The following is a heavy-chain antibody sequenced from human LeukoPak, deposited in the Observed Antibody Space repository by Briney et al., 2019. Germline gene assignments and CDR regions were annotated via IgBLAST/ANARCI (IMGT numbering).Heavy chain of an antibody. Sequence: PSETLSLTCAVYGGSVSGYFLSWIRQPPGKGVEWIGEISDSGSTNYNPSLKSRVTISLDTSKKQFSLKLPSVTAADTAVYYCVTAFGGYGDYWGEGTLVTVSS. CDR2: ISDSGST. CDR3: VTAFGGYGDY. D-gene: IGHD3-22*01. CDR1: GGSVSGYF. J-gene: IGHJ4*02. V-gene: IGHV4-34*01.